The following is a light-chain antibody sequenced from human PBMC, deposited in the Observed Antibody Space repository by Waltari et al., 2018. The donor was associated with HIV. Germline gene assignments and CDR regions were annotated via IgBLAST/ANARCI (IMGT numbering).Light chain of an antibody. V-gene: IGLV2-8*01. Sequence: QSALPQPPSASVSPGQSVTIPCTGTSSYVGAYHYLSWFQPHPGKAPKLMSYYVTKRPPGVPDRSSGSKSGNTASLTVAGRQAEDEADYYCASHAGSKDVVGGGTRLTVL. CDR3: ASHAGSKDV. CDR2: YVT. CDR1: SSYVGAYHY. J-gene: IGLJ2*01.